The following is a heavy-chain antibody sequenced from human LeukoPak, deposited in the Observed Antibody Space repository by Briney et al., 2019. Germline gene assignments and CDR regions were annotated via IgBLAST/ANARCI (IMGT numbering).Heavy chain of an antibody. D-gene: IGHD6-19*01. CDR1: GGSISSGGYS. CDR3: ARGMEQWLGNNWFDS. J-gene: IGHJ5*01. V-gene: IGHV4-30-2*01. CDR2: IYHSGST. Sequence: PSETLSLTCAVSGGSISSGGYSWSWIRQPPGKGLEWIGYIYHSGSTYYNPSLKSRVTISVDRSKNEFSLRLSSVTAADTALYYCARGMEQWLGNNWFDSWGQGTLVTVSS.